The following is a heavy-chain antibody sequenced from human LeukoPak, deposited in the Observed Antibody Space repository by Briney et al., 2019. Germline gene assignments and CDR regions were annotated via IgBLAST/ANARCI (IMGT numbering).Heavy chain of an antibody. CDR2: ISTSSSYI. J-gene: IGHJ5*02. Sequence: GGSLRLSCAASGFTLSNYDMNWVRQAPGKGLEWVSSISTSSSYIYYKDSVRGRFTISRDDAKNSLYLEMNSLRAEDTAVYYCARADCSSSTCYLRRSWFDPWGQGTLVTVSS. V-gene: IGHV3-21*01. CDR1: GFTLSNYD. D-gene: IGHD2-2*01. CDR3: ARADCSSSTCYLRRSWFDP.